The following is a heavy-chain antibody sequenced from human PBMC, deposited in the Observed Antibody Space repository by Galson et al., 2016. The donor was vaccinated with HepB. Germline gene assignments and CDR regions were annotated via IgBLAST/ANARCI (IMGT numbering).Heavy chain of an antibody. CDR2: IYPGDSDT. D-gene: IGHD3-10*02. CDR3: ARHGMFHQVMEV. CDR1: GFSFTSYW. Sequence: QSGAEVKKSGESLKISCKGAGFSFTSYWIGWVRQMPGKGLDWMGIIYPGDSDTKYSPSFQGQVTISADTSISTAYLQWSSLKASDTATYYCARHGMFHQVMEVWGKGTTVTVSS. V-gene: IGHV5-51*01. J-gene: IGHJ6*01.